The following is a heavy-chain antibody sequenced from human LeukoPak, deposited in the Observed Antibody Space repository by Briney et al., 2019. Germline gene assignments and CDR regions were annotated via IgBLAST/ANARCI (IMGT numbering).Heavy chain of an antibody. CDR3: TRESRPFCPLAY. CDR1: GGSIDITNY. CDR2: ISHSGTT. V-gene: IGHV4-4*02. J-gene: IGHJ4*02. Sequence: SETLSLTCGVSGGSIDITNYWSWVRQAPGKGLEWIGEISHSGTTNCNPSLRSRVAMSLDRANNQFSLSLTSMTAADTAVYYCTRESRPFCPLAYWSQGVLVTVSS. D-gene: IGHD2-2*01.